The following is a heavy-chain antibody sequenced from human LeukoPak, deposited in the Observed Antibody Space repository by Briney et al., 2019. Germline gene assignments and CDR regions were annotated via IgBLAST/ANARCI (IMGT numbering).Heavy chain of an antibody. J-gene: IGHJ5*02. Sequence: SETLSLTCAVYGGSFSGYYWSWIRQPPGKGLEWIGEINHSGSTNYNPSLKSRVTISVDTSKNQFSLKLSSVTAADTAVYYCARQRVVAALRTNWFDPWGQGTLVTVSS. CDR2: INHSGST. D-gene: IGHD2-15*01. V-gene: IGHV4-34*01. CDR3: ARQRVVAALRTNWFDP. CDR1: GGSFSGYY.